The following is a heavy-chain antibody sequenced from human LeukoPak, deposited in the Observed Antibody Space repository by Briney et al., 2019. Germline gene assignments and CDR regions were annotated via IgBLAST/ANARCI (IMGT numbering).Heavy chain of an antibody. CDR2: IYHSGST. Sequence: SETLSLTCAVSGGSISSGGYSWSWIRQPPGKGLEWIGYIYHSGSTYYKPSLKSRVTISVDRSKNQFSLKLSSVTAADTAVYYRATSQRDIVGGGLDPWGQGTLVTVSS. J-gene: IGHJ5*02. D-gene: IGHD2-15*01. CDR3: ATSQRDIVGGGLDP. V-gene: IGHV4-30-2*01. CDR1: GGSISSGGYS.